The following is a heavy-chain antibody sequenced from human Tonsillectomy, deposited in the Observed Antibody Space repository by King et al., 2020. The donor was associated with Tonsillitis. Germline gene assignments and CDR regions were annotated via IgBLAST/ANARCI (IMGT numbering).Heavy chain of an antibody. CDR1: GDSISNNIYY. D-gene: IGHD5-12*01. CDR2: VHFSGTT. Sequence: QVQLQESGPGLVKPSETLSLTCTVSGDSISNNIYYWGWIRQPPGKGLEWIGSVHFSGTTHYKPSLESRVTISANMSKNQFSLKLSSVTAADTAVYFCATSLISGYNGYVGQWFEPWGQGALVTVSS. CDR3: ATSLISGYNGYVGQWFEP. J-gene: IGHJ5*02. V-gene: IGHV4-39*01.